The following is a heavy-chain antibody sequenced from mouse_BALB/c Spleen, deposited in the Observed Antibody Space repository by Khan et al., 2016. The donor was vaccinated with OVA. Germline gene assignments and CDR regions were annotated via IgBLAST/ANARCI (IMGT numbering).Heavy chain of an antibody. CDR3: ARIQGGDFDY. V-gene: IGHV3-2*02. J-gene: IGHJ2*01. Sequence: VQLKESGPGLVTPSQSLSLTCTVTGYSITSDYAWNWIRQFPGNKLEWMGYISYSGNTKYNPSLKSRISITRDTSKNQFFLQLNFVTIEDTATYYCARIQGGDFDYWGQGTTLTVSS. D-gene: IGHD3-2*02. CDR2: ISYSGNT. CDR1: GYSITSDYA.